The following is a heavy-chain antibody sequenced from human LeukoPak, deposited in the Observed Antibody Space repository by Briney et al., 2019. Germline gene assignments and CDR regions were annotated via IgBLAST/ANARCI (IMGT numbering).Heavy chain of an antibody. CDR3: AREDYYDSSGYYFDC. D-gene: IGHD3-22*01. Sequence: PSETLSLTCSVSGGSISSYYWSRIRQPPGKGLEWIGYIYYSGSTNYNPSLKSRVTISVDTSKNQFSLKLSSVTAADTAVYYCAREDYYDSSGYYFDCWGQGTLVTVSS. J-gene: IGHJ4*02. V-gene: IGHV4-59*08. CDR1: GGSISSYY. CDR2: IYYSGST.